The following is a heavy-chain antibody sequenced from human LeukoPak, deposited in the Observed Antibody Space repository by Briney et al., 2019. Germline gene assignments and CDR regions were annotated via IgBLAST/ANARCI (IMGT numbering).Heavy chain of an antibody. J-gene: IGHJ4*02. D-gene: IGHD2-15*01. CDR2: ISGSGGST. CDR3: ARSVAVAATYDY. Sequence: GGSLRLSCAASGFTFSSYAMSWVRQAPGKGLEWVSAISGSGGSTFYADSVKGRFTISRDNSENTLYLQMNSLRAEDTAVNYCARSVAVAATYDYWGQGALVTVSS. CDR1: GFTFSSYA. V-gene: IGHV3-23*01.